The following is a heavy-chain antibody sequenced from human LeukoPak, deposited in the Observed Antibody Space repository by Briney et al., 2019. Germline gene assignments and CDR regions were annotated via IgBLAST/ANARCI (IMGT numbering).Heavy chain of an antibody. CDR1: GGTFSSYA. CDR3: ARDRVMVAATRVVPYNWFDP. Sequence: ASVKVSCKASGGTFSSYAIIWVRQAPRQGLEWMGGIIPIFGTANYAQKFQGRVTITTDESTSTAYMELSSLRSEDTAVYYCARDRVMVAATRVVPYNWFDPWGQGTLVTVSS. CDR2: IIPIFGTA. V-gene: IGHV1-69*05. J-gene: IGHJ5*02. D-gene: IGHD2-15*01.